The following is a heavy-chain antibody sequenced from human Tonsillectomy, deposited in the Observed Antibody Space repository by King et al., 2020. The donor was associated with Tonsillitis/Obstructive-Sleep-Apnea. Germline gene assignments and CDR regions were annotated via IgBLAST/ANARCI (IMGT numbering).Heavy chain of an antibody. V-gene: IGHV3-7*03. D-gene: IGHD3-10*01. CDR3: ARDKAGGWYFDL. CDR1: GFTFSNYW. Sequence: VQLVESGGGLVQPGGSLRPPCAASGFTFSNYWVYWVRQAPGKGLEWVANIKQDGSEKYYVDSVKGRFTISRDNAKNSLYLQMNSLRAEDTAVYYCARDKAGGWYFDLWGRGTLVTVSS. J-gene: IGHJ2*01. CDR2: IKQDGSEK.